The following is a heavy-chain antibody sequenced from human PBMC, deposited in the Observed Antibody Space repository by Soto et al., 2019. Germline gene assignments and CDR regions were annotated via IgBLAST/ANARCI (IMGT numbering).Heavy chain of an antibody. D-gene: IGHD3-22*01. CDR2: ISYDGSNK. J-gene: IGHJ4*02. Sequence: QPGGSLRLSCAASGFTFSSYGMHWVRQAPGKGLEWVAVISYDGSNKYYADSVKGRFTISRDNSKNTLYLQMNSLRAEDTAVYYCAKATVHYYDSSGYHGEKDYFDYWGQGTLVTVSS. CDR1: GFTFSSYG. CDR3: AKATVHYYDSSGYHGEKDYFDY. V-gene: IGHV3-30*18.